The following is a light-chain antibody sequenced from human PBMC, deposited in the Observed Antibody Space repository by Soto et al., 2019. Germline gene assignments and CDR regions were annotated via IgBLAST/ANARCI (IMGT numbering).Light chain of an antibody. V-gene: IGKV3-11*01. CDR1: PSVTNY. J-gene: IGKJ5*01. Sequence: EIVLTQSPATLSLSPGERATLSCRASPSVTNYLAWYQQKPDQAPRLVIYGAFNRATGIPARFSGSGSGTDFTLTISSLEPEDFAVYYCQQRNIWPPVTFGQGTRLEL. CDR2: GAF. CDR3: QQRNIWPPVT.